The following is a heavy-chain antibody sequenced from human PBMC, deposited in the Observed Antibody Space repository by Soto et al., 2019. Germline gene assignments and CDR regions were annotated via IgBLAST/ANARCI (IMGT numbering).Heavy chain of an antibody. CDR2: INHSGST. CDR1: GGSFSGYY. V-gene: IGHV4-34*01. D-gene: IGHD4-17*01. J-gene: IGHJ4*02. CDR3: ARGRRTTVTIDY. Sequence: SETLSLTCAVYGGSFSGYYWSWIRQPPGKGLEWIGEINHSGSTNYNPSLKSRVTISVDTSKNQFSLKLSSVTAADTAVYYCARGRRTTVTIDYWGQGTLVTV.